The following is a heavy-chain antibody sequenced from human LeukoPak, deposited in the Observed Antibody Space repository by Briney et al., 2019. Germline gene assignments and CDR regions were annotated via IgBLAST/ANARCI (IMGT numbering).Heavy chain of an antibody. CDR3: TTDTFGARDS. J-gene: IGHJ4*02. Sequence: PGGSLRLSCAASGYTFSRYWMHWVRQGPGKGRVWVSRINEDGSSTSYAESVGGRFTISRDNAKNTLYLQMNSLRAEDAAVYYCTTDTFGARDSWGQGTLVTVSS. V-gene: IGHV3-74*01. D-gene: IGHD3-10*01. CDR2: INEDGSST. CDR1: GYTFSRYW.